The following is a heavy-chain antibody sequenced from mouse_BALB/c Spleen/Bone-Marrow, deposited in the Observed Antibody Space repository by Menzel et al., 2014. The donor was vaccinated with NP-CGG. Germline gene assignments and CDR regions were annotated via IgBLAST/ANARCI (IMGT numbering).Heavy chain of an antibody. CDR2: IRNKANAYTT. D-gene: IGHD2-1*01. Sequence: EVKLMESGGGLVQPVGSLRLSCATSGFTFTDYYMSWVRQPPGKALEWLGFIRNKANAYTTEYSASVKGRFTISRDNSQSILYLQMNILRAGDSATYYCARSLYPRAMDYWGQGTSVTVSS. CDR3: ARSLYPRAMDY. V-gene: IGHV7-3*02. CDR1: GFTFTDYY. J-gene: IGHJ4*01.